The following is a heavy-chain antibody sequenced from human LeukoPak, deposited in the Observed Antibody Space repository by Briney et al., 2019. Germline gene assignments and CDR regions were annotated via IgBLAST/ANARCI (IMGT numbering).Heavy chain of an antibody. D-gene: IGHD3-9*01. CDR1: GFTFSSYA. CDR3: AKDQYYDILTGYGLDY. CDR2: ISGSGGST. Sequence: GGSLRLSCAASGFTFSSYAMSWVRQAPGKGLEWVSAISGSGGSTYYADSVKGRFTISRDNSKNTLYLQMNSLRAEDTAVYYCAKDQYYDILTGYGLDYWGQGTLVTVSS. J-gene: IGHJ4*02. V-gene: IGHV3-23*01.